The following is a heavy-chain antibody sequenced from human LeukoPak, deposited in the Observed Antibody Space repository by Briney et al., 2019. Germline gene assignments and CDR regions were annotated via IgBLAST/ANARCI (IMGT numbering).Heavy chain of an antibody. CDR2: ISGSGDST. CDR1: GFTFSTYA. D-gene: IGHD2-21*01. CDR3: AKDSPGNCGGDC. J-gene: IGHJ4*02. V-gene: IGHV3-23*01. Sequence: GGSLRLSCAASGFTFSTYAVNWVRQAPGKGLEWVSTISGSGDSTYYADSVKGRFTISRDNSKNTLYLQMNSLRAEDTAVYYCAKDSPGNCGGDCWGQGTLVTVSS.